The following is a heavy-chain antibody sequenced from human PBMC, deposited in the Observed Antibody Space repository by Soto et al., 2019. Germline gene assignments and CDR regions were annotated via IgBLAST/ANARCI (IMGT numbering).Heavy chain of an antibody. CDR2: IYYSGST. CDR1: GGSISSSSYY. V-gene: IGHV4-39*01. D-gene: IGHD2-2*01. CDR3: ARGMACISTSCYVPEGHYYYYYGMDV. J-gene: IGHJ6*02. Sequence: SETLSLTCTVSGGSISSSSYYWGWIRQPPGKGLEWIGSIYYSGSTYYNPSLKSRVTISVDTSKNQFSLKLSSVTAADTAVYYCARGMACISTSCYVPEGHYYYYYGMDVWGQGTTDTVSS.